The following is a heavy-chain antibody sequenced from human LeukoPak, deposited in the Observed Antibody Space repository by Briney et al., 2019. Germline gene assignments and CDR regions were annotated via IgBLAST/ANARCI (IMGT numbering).Heavy chain of an antibody. CDR3: ARDGYCSGGSRYTGGAFDI. D-gene: IGHD2-15*01. CDR2: VYSGGST. CDR1: GFTVGSTY. J-gene: IGHJ3*02. V-gene: IGHV3-53*01. Sequence: GGSLRLSCAASGFTVGSTYMSWVRQAPGRGLEWVSFVYSGGSTYYADSVKGRFTISRDNSKNTLYLQMNSLRAEDTAVYYCARDGYCSGGSRYTGGAFDIWGQGTMVTVSS.